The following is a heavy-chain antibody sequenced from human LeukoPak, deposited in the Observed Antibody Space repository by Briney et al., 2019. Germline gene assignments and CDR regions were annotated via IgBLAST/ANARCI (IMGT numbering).Heavy chain of an antibody. CDR3: ARVYCSAGTCYSFAH. D-gene: IGHD2-15*01. CDR2: IKSDGSST. Sequence: GGSLRLSCAASGFTFSNYWMHWVRQAPGKGPVWVSRIKSDGSSTRFADSVQGRFTISRDNGKNTVYLQMNSLRAEDTAVYYCARVYCSAGTCYSFAHWGQGTLVTVSS. CDR1: GFTFSNYW. J-gene: IGHJ4*02. V-gene: IGHV3-74*01.